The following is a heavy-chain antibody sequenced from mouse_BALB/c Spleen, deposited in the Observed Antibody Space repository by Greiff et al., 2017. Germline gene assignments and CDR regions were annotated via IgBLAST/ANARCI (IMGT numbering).Heavy chain of an antibody. CDR2: ISDGGSYT. Sequence: EVQRVESGGGLVKPGGSLKLSCAASGFTFSDYYMYWVRQTPEKRLEWVATISDGGSYTYYPDSVKGRFTISRDNAKNNLYLQMSSLKSEDTAMYYCARGLRAMDYWGQGTSVTVSS. V-gene: IGHV5-4*02. CDR3: ARGLRAMDY. CDR1: GFTFSDYY. J-gene: IGHJ4*01. D-gene: IGHD2-2*01.